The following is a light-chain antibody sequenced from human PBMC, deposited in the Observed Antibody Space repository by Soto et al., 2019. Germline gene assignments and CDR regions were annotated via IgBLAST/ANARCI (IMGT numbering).Light chain of an antibody. J-gene: IGKJ2*01. CDR2: VAS. CDR3: QQFDGSRPAFT. Sequence: DSLLTQSPGTLSLSPGERATLSCRASQTVNSRHLNWYQHKPGQAPRLLIYVASIRAAGIPDRFSGSRSGADFSLTITRLEPEDSAVYYCQQFDGSRPAFTFGQGTKLEI. V-gene: IGKV3-20*01. CDR1: QTVNSRH.